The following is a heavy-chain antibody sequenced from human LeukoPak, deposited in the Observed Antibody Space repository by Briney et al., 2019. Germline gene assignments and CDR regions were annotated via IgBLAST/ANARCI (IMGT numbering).Heavy chain of an antibody. CDR3: ARGWASEAFDY. CDR2: ISSSSSYI. Sequence: GGSLRLSCAASGFTFSSYSMNWVRQAPGKGLEWVSSISSSSSYIYYADSVKGRFTISRDNAKNSLYLQMDSLRAEDTAVYYCARGWASEAFDYWGQGTLVTVSS. CDR1: GFTFSSYS. V-gene: IGHV3-21*01. J-gene: IGHJ4*02. D-gene: IGHD3-16*01.